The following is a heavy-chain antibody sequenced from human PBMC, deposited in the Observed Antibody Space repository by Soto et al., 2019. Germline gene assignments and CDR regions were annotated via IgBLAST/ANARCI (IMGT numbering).Heavy chain of an antibody. CDR1: GFTFSSYS. CDR3: ARDAGSYYDFWSGPFDY. V-gene: IGHV3-21*01. D-gene: IGHD3-3*01. CDR2: ISSKSTNYI. J-gene: IGHJ4*02. Sequence: GGSLRLSCTASGFTFSSYSMNWVRQAPGKGLEWISSISSKSTNYIYYADSVKGRFTISRDNAKNSLYLQMNSLRAEDTAVYYCARDAGSYYDFWSGPFDYWGQGTLVTVSS.